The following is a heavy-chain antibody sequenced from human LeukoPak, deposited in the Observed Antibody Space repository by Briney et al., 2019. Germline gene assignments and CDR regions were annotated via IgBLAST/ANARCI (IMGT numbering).Heavy chain of an antibody. Sequence: PGGSLRLSCAASGFTFSSYAMTWVRRAPGKGLEWVSLISGSGGSTYYADSVKGRFTISRDNSKNTLYLQMNSLRAEDTAVYCCAKGKGFNWNYSGSDYWGQGTLVTVSS. CDR3: AKGKGFNWNYSGSDY. CDR2: ISGSGGST. CDR1: GFTFSSYA. J-gene: IGHJ4*02. V-gene: IGHV3-23*01. D-gene: IGHD1-7*01.